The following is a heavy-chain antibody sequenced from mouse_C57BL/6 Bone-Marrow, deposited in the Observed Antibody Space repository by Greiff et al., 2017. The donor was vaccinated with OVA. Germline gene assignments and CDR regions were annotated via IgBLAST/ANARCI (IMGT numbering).Heavy chain of an antibody. CDR3: ASYYGSSSWFAY. V-gene: IGHV2-2*01. D-gene: IGHD1-1*01. Sequence: VQRVESGPGLVQPSQSLSITCTVSGFSLTSYGVHWVRQSPGKGLEWLGVIWSGGSTDYNAAFISRLSISKDNSKSQVFFKMNSLQADDTAIYYCASYYGSSSWFAYWGQGTLVTVSA. CDR2: IWSGGST. CDR1: GFSLTSYG. J-gene: IGHJ3*01.